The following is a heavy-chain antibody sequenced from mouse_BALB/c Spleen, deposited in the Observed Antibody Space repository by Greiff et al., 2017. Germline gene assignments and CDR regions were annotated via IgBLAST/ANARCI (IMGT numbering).Heavy chain of an antibody. V-gene: IGHV1-69*02. Sequence: QVQLKQPGAELVKPGAPVKLSCKASGYTFTSYWMNWVKQRPGRGLEWIGRIDPSDSETHYNPKFKDKATLTVDKSSSTAYIQLSSLTSEDSAVYYCARDDYDSYWGQGTTLTVSS. CDR2: IDPSDSET. CDR1: GYTFTSYW. D-gene: IGHD2-4*01. J-gene: IGHJ2*01. CDR3: ARDDYDSY.